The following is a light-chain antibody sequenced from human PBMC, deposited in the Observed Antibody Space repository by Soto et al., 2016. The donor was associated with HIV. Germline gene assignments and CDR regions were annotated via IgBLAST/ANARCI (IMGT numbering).Light chain of an antibody. CDR2: QDS. Sequence: SFELSQPPSLSVSPGQTASITCSGENLGNKYVCWYQQKPGQFPVLVIHQDSERPSGIPERFSGSNSGNTATLTISGTQAMDEGDYYCQAWDTNTYVIFGGGTKPTVL. CDR3: QAWDTNTYVI. CDR1: NLGNKY. J-gene: IGLJ2*01. V-gene: IGLV3-1*01.